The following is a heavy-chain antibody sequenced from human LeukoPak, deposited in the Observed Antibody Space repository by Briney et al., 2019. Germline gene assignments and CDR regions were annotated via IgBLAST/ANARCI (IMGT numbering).Heavy chain of an antibody. J-gene: IGHJ4*02. CDR3: ARGGLYYYDSSGYYPFDY. D-gene: IGHD3-22*01. V-gene: IGHV1-69*01. Sequence: ASVKVSCKASGGTFSSYAISWVRQAPGQGLEWMGGIIPIFGTANYAQKFQGRVTITADESTSTAYMELSSLRSEDTAVYYCARGGLYYYDSSGYYPFDYWGQGTLVTVSS. CDR1: GGTFSSYA. CDR2: IIPIFGTA.